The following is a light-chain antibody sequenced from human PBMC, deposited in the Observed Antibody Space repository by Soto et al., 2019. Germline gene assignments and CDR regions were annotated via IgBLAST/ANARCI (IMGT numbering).Light chain of an antibody. CDR1: QDISNY. J-gene: IGKJ4*01. CDR2: DAS. Sequence: DIQMTQSPSSLSASVGDRVTITCQASQDISNYLNWYQQKPGKAPKLLIYDASNLETGVPSRFSGSGSGTDFTFTISRLQPEDIATYYCQQYDNLPPLTFGGGTKVESK. V-gene: IGKV1-33*01. CDR3: QQYDNLPPLT.